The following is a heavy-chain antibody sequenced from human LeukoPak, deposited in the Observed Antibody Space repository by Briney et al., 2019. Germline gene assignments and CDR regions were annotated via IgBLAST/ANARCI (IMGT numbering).Heavy chain of an antibody. J-gene: IGHJ4*02. CDR3: AKDMYYGSGSYYFDY. D-gene: IGHD3-10*01. V-gene: IGHV3-30*18. CDR2: ISYDGSNK. CDR1: GFTFSSYG. Sequence: GGSLRLSCAASGFTFSSYGMHWVRQAPGKGLEWVAVISYDGSNKYYADSVKGRFTISRDNSKNTLYLQMNSLRAEDTAVYYRAKDMYYGSGSYYFDYWGQGTLVTVSS.